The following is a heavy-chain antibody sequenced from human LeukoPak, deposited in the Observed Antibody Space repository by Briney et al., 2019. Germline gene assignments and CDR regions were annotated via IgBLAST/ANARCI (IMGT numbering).Heavy chain of an antibody. CDR3: AKDYRYCTSTSCYGDDAFDI. D-gene: IGHD2-2*01. CDR2: ISGSGVST. CDR1: GFTFSSYA. V-gene: IGHV3-23*01. Sequence: GGSLRLSCAASGFTFSSYAMTWVRQAPGKGLEWVSAISGSGVSTYYADSVKGRFTISRDNSKNTLYLQMSSLRAEDTAVYYCAKDYRYCTSTSCYGDDAFDIWGQGTMVAVSS. J-gene: IGHJ3*02.